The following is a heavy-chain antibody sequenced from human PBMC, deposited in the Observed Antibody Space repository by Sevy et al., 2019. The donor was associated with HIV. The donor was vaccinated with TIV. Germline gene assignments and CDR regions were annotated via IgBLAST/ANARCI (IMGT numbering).Heavy chain of an antibody. CDR1: GFNFISYN. D-gene: IGHD1-26*01. J-gene: IGHJ4*02. CDR3: ARGPPDGSYDYFDY. V-gene: IGHV3-21*06. CDR2: VSGSSNFI. Sequence: GGSLRLSYAASGFNFISYNMNWVRQAPGKGLEWVSSVSGSSNFIYYAESLKGRFIISRDNAKDTLYLQMNSLRADDTAVYYCARGPPDGSYDYFDYWGQGTLVTVSS.